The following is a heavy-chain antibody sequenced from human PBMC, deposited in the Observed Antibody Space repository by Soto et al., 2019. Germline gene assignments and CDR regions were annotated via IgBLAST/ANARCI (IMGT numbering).Heavy chain of an antibody. D-gene: IGHD3-9*01. J-gene: IGHJ4*02. V-gene: IGHV3-15*01. CDR2: IKSKTDGGTT. Sequence: EVQLVESGGGLVKPGGSLRLPCAASGFTFSNAWMSWVRQAPGKGLEWVGRIKSKTDGGTTDYAAPVKGRFTISRDDSKNTLYLQMNSLKTEDTAVYYCTTGVIDILTGYYHTDYWGQGTLVTVSS. CDR1: GFTFSNAW. CDR3: TTGVIDILTGYYHTDY.